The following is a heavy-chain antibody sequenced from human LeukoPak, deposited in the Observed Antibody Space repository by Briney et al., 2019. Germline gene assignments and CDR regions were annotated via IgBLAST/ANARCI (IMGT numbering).Heavy chain of an antibody. J-gene: IGHJ3*02. Sequence: GGSLRLSCAASGFTFRSFAVTWVRQAPGKGLEWVSVISGSGDSTYYADSVKGRFTISRDNSKDTLYLQMNSLRAEDTAIYYCTKGSVLTIFGMAWHAFDIWGQGTMVTVSP. CDR1: GFTFRSFA. CDR2: ISGSGDST. D-gene: IGHD3-3*01. CDR3: TKGSVLTIFGMAWHAFDI. V-gene: IGHV3-23*01.